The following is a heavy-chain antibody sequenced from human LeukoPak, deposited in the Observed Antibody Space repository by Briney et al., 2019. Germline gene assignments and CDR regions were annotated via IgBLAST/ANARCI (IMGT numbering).Heavy chain of an antibody. CDR1: GGSFSGYY. CDR2: INHSGST. J-gene: IGHJ6*03. Sequence: SETLSLTCAVYGGSFSGYYWSWIRQPPGKGLEWIGEINHSGSTNYNPSLKSRVTISVDTSKNQFSLKLSSVTAADTAVYYCARKDRNCTSASGYDLRFCDYMDVWGKGTTVTISS. CDR3: ARKDRNCTSASGYDLRFCDYMDV. V-gene: IGHV4-34*01. D-gene: IGHD5-12*01.